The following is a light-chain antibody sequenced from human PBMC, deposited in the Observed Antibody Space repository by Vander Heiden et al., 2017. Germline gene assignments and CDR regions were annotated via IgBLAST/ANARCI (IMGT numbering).Light chain of an antibody. J-gene: IGLJ2*01. CDR2: DHS. Sequence: SYVLTQPPSVSVAPGQTARITCGGNNIVSKSVHWYQQEPGQAPVLVVYDHSDRPAGIPERFSGSNSGNTATLTISRVEAGDEADYYCQVWDSGSDQAVFGGGTKLTVL. CDR1: NIVSKS. V-gene: IGLV3-21*02. CDR3: QVWDSGSDQAV.